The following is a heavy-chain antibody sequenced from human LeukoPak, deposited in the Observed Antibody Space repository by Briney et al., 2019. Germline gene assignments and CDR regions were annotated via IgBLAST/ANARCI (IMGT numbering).Heavy chain of an antibody. CDR3: ARDLRSGSSPPYYMDV. CDR1: GYSISSGYY. Sequence: SETLSLTCTVSGYSISSGYYWGWIRQPPGKGLEWIGSIYHSGSTYYNPSLKSRVTMSVDTSKNQFSLKLSSVTAADTAVYYCARDLRSGSSPPYYMDVWGKGTTVTISS. J-gene: IGHJ6*03. CDR2: IYHSGST. D-gene: IGHD1-26*01. V-gene: IGHV4-38-2*02.